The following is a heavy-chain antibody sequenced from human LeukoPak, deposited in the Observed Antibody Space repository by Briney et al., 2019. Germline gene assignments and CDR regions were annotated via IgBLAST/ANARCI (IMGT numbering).Heavy chain of an antibody. J-gene: IGHJ4*02. V-gene: IGHV3-11*06. CDR3: ARDRNYYGSGTWLY. Sequence: GGSLRLSCAASGFTFSDYYMSWIRQAPGKGLEWVSYISSSSSYTNYADSVKGRFTISRDNAKNLLYLQMNSLRAEDTAVYYCARDRNYYGSGTWLYWGQGTLVTVSS. CDR2: ISSSSSYT. CDR1: GFTFSDYY. D-gene: IGHD3-10*01.